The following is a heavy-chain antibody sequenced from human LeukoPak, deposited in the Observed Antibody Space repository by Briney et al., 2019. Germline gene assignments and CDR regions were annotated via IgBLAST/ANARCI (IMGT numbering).Heavy chain of an antibody. D-gene: IGHD1-7*01. CDR3: ARGRTTYFAY. CDR1: GYTFTGYY. J-gene: IGHJ4*02. CDR2: ISAYNGNT. V-gene: IGHV1-18*04. Sequence: ASVKVSCKASGYTFTGYYMHWVRQAPGQGLEWMGWISAYNGNTNYAQKLQGRVTITTGTSTSTAYMELRSLRSDDTAVYYCARGRTTYFAYWGQGTLVTVSS.